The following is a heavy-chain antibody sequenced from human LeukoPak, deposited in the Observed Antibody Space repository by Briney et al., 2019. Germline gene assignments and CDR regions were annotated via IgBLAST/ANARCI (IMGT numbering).Heavy chain of an antibody. V-gene: IGHV1-18*04. D-gene: IGHD3-3*01. CDR2: ISAYNGNT. J-gene: IGHJ4*02. CDR3: ARDFGMEWLSNDGDFDY. Sequence: ASVKVSCKASGYTFTSYYMHWVRQAPGQGLEWMGWISAYNGNTNYAQKLQGTVTMTTDTSTSTAYMELRSLRSDDTAVYYCARDFGMEWLSNDGDFDYWGQGTLVTVSS. CDR1: GYTFTSYY.